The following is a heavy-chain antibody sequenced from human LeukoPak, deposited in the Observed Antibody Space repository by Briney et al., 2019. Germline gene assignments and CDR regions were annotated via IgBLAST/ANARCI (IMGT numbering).Heavy chain of an antibody. J-gene: IGHJ3*02. D-gene: IGHD2-15*01. CDR2: IHHTVST. V-gene: IGHV4-38-2*01. CDR3: ARGSRTFGLVVVVATAGDAFDS. CDR1: GYSISSGYY. Sequence: ELLSFTGAVSGYSISSGYYWGWNRQPPGKGLEWIGSIHHTVSTYYNPSLKSRVTIPVDTSKNHFSMKLSSVTAGDRAVYYCARGSRTFGLVVVVATAGDAFDSWGQRTTVTASS.